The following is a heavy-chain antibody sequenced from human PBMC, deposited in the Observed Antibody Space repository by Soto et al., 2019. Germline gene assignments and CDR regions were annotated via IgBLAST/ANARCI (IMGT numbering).Heavy chain of an antibody. V-gene: IGHV3-33*01. J-gene: IGHJ4*02. D-gene: IGHD1-26*01. CDR1: GVVFSDYV. CDR3: ARDQGGQSGNFRFDN. CDR2: IWYHGRDI. Sequence: GGALRLSCAESGVVFSDYVIHWVRQAPGRGLGWVAGIWYHGRDIFYNNSVMDRFIITRDNSKNMLYLQMNSLRAEDTAVYYCARDQGGQSGNFRFDNWGQGTLVTVSS.